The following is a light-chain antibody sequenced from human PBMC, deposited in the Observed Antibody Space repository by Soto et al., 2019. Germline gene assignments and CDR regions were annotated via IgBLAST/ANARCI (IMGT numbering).Light chain of an antibody. V-gene: IGKV3-11*01. CDR1: QSISSF. J-gene: IGKJ5*01. CDR2: DGS. CDR3: QQHYNWPRIT. Sequence: EIVLIQSPPTLSLSPGERATLSCRASQSISSFLAWYQQRPGQAPRLLISDGSNRATGIPARFSGSGSGTDFTLTITSLEPEDFAVYYCQQHYNWPRITFGQGTRLEIK.